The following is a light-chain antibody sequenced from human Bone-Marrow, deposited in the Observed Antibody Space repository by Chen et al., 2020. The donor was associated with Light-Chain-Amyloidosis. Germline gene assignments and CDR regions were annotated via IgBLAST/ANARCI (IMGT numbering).Light chain of an antibody. CDR2: DAS. CDR1: QSVSSY. J-gene: IGKJ2*01. Sequence: EIVLRQSPATLPLSPGERATLSCRASQSVSSYLAWYQQKPGQAPRLLIYDASNRATGIPARFSGSGSGTDFTLTISSLEPEDFAVYYCQQRSNWLYTFGQGTRLEIK. V-gene: IGKV3-11*01. CDR3: QQRSNWLYT.